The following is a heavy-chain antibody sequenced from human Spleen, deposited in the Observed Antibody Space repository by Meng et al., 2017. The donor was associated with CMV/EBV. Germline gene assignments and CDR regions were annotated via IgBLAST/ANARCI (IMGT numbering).Heavy chain of an antibody. J-gene: IGHJ6*02. CDR2: ISSSSSYI. V-gene: IGHV3-21*06. CDR3: ARDKTPGYGMDV. CDR1: GFIFSTYS. Sequence: GSLRLSCAASGFIFSTYSINWVRQAPGKGLEWVSSISSSSSYIFYSDSVKGRFTISRDNAKNSLYLQMNSLRAEDTAVYYCARDKTPGYGMDVWGQGTTVTVSS.